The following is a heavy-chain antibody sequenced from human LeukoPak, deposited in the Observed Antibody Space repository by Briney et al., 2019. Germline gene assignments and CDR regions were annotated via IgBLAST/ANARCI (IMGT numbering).Heavy chain of an antibody. D-gene: IGHD6-19*01. CDR1: GFTFSSYA. V-gene: IGHV3-23*01. CDR2: ISGSGGST. CDR3: AKASSGPTYHYYFGY. Sequence: HPGGSLRLSCAASGFTFSSYAMSWVRQAPGKGLEWVSAISGSGGSTYYADSVKGRFTISRDNSKNTLYLQMNSLRAEDTAVYYCAKASSGPTYHYYFGYWGQGTLVTVSS. J-gene: IGHJ4*02.